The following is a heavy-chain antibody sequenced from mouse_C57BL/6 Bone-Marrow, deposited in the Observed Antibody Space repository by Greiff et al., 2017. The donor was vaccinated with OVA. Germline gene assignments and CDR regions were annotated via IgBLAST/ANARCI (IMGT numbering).Heavy chain of an antibody. Sequence: VQLQQPGAELVRPGSSVKLSCKASGYTFTSYWMDWVKQRPGQGLEWIGNIYPSDSETHYNQKFKDKATLTVDKSSSTAYMQLSSLTSEDSAVYYCARQLRLRYAMEYWGQGTSVTVSS. D-gene: IGHD3-2*02. CDR1: GYTFTSYW. CDR2: IYPSDSET. V-gene: IGHV1-61*01. CDR3: ARQLRLRYAMEY. J-gene: IGHJ4*01.